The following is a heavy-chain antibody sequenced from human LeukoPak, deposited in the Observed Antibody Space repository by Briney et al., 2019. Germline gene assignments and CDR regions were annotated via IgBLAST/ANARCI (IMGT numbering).Heavy chain of an antibody. CDR2: ILYSRTT. V-gene: IGHV4-59*12. Sequence: SETLSLPCSVSGGSINNFYWSWIRQPPGKGLEGVGYILYSRTTNYNPSLKGRVTMSVDTSKNQCSLRLKSVTAADTAVYYCARVGDWNDLVYWGQGNLVTVSS. CDR1: GGSINNFY. J-gene: IGHJ4*02. D-gene: IGHD1-1*01. CDR3: ARVGDWNDLVY.